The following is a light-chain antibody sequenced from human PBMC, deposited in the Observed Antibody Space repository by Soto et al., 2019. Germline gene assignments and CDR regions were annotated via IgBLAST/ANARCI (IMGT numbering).Light chain of an antibody. CDR3: GTWDYSLRDGHVV. Sequence: QSVLTQPPSVSAAPGQKVTISCSGSRSNIGNTYVSFDQQLPGTAPKLLIYDNNKRPSGIPDRFSGSKSGTSATLGITGLQTGDDAHYYCGTWDYSLRDGHVVFAAGTTVTVL. CDR1: RSNIGNTY. J-gene: IGLJ2*01. CDR2: DNN. V-gene: IGLV1-51*01.